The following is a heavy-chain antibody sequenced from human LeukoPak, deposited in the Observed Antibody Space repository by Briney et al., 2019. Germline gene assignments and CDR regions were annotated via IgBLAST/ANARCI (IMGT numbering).Heavy chain of an antibody. CDR2: IYYSGST. J-gene: IGHJ4*02. Sequence: PSETLSLTCTVSGGSISSYYWSWIRQPPGKGLEWFGYIYYSGSTKYNPSLKSRVTISVDASKTQFSLKLNSVTAADTAVYYCARGSRELYYFDYWGQGTLVTVSS. CDR3: ARGSRELYYFDY. CDR1: GGSISSYY. V-gene: IGHV4-59*01. D-gene: IGHD1-7*01.